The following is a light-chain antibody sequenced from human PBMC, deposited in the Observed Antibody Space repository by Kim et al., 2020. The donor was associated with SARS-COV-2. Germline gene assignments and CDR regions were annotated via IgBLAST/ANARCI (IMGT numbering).Light chain of an antibody. CDR3: NSRDSSGNRV. Sequence: VAVGQTVKITCQGDSLRSYYASWYQQKPGQAPVLVIYGKNNRPSGIPDRFSGSSSGNTASLTITGAQAEDEADYYCNSRDSSGNRVFGTGTKVTVL. V-gene: IGLV3-19*01. J-gene: IGLJ1*01. CDR2: GKN. CDR1: SLRSYY.